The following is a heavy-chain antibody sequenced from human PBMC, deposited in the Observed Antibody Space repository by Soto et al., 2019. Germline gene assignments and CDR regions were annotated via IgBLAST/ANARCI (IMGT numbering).Heavy chain of an antibody. J-gene: IGHJ6*02. CDR3: ARRRDSWAVYYYYGMDV. V-gene: IGHV4-39*01. D-gene: IGHD2-15*01. Sequence: SETPSLTCTVSGGSICSSSYYWGWIRQPPGKGLEWIGSIYYSGSTYYNPSLKSRVTISVDTSKNQFSLKLSSVTAADTAVYYCARRRDSWAVYYYYGMDVWGQGTTVTVSS. CDR2: IYYSGST. CDR1: GGSICSSSYY.